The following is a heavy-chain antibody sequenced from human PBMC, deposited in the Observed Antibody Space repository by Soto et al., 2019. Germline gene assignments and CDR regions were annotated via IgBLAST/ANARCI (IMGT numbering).Heavy chain of an antibody. CDR3: ARDGNFGDDIHDYYGRDV. V-gene: IGHV4-59*01. J-gene: IGHJ6*02. D-gene: IGHD4-17*01. CDR1: NASISSYY. Sequence: QVRLQESGPGLVKPSETLSLTCTVSNASISSYYWSWIRQPPGKRLEWIGYMAPSGSSKYNPSLAGRVAISVDTSNNQFSLKLPSVTAADTAVYYCARDGNFGDDIHDYYGRDVWGRGTTVTVSS. CDR2: MAPSGSS.